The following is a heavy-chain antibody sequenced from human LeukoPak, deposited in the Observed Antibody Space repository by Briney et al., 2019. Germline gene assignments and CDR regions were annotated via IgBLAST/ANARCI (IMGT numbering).Heavy chain of an antibody. CDR1: GGSISSYY. CDR3: ARDRMQQNYYYYGMDV. CDR2: IYYSGST. V-gene: IGHV4-59*01. J-gene: IGHJ6*02. Sequence: PSETLSLTCTVSGGSISSYYWSWIRQPPGKGLEWIGYIYYSGSTNYNPSLKSRVTISVDTSKNQFSLKLSSVTAADTAVYYCARDRMQQNYYYYGMDVWGQGTTVTVSS. D-gene: IGHD6-13*01.